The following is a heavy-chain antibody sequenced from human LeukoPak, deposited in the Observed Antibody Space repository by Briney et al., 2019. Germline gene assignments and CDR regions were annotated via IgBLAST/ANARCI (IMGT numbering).Heavy chain of an antibody. J-gene: IGHJ4*02. CDR2: ISISGGSS. CDR3: AKAYGGTTGNDY. Sequence: GGSLRLSCAASGFIFSSYDMHWVRQAPGKGLEWVSGISISGGSSFYADSVKGRFTISRDNSKNTLYLQMNSLRAEDTAVYYCAKAYGGTTGNDYWGQGTLVTVSS. CDR1: GFIFSSYD. V-gene: IGHV3-23*01. D-gene: IGHD1-1*01.